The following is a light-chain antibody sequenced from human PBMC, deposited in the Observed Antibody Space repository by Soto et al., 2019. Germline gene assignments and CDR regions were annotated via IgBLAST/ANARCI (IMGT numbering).Light chain of an antibody. CDR2: GDS. CDR1: SSNIGAGYD. J-gene: IGLJ1*01. CDR3: QSYDSRLSGSDV. V-gene: IGLV1-40*01. Sequence: QSVLTQPPSVSGAPGQRVTISYTGSSSNIGAGYDVNWYQQLPGTAPKLLIFGDSNRPSGVPDRFSGSKSGTSASLAITGLQADDEADYYCQSYDSRLSGSDVFGAGTKVTVL.